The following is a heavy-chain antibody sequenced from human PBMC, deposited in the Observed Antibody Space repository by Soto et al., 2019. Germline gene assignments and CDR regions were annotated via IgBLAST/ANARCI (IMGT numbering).Heavy chain of an antibody. J-gene: IGHJ1*01. D-gene: IGHD3-3*01. Sequence: GASVKVSCKASGYTFTSYGISWVRQAPGQGLEWMGWISAYNGNTNYAQKLQGRVTMTTDTSTSTAYMELSRLTSDDTAVYYCARAGPTPIFNHWVQDAMATFAS. V-gene: IGHV1-18*01. CDR3: ARAGPTPIFNH. CDR1: GYTFTSYG. CDR2: ISAYNGNT.